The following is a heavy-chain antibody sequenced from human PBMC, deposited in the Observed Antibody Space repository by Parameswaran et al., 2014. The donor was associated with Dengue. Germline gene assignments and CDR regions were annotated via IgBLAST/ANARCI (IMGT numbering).Heavy chain of an antibody. V-gene: IGHV4-39*01. CDR3: ARHNYVRRLLFYFDY. J-gene: IGHJ4*02. Sequence: WIRQPPGKGLEWIGSIYYTGNTYYNPSLKSRVTISVDTSKNQLSLKLSSVAAADTAVYSCARHNYVRRLLFYFDYWGQGTLVTVSS. D-gene: IGHD3-16*01. CDR2: IYYTGNT.